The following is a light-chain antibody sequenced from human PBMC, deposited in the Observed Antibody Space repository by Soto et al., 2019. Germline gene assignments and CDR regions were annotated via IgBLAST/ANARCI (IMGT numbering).Light chain of an antibody. V-gene: IGKV1-5*01. Sequence: DIQMTQSPSTLSASVGDRVNITCRASQSISSWLAWYQQKPGKAPKLLIYDASSLESGVPSRFSGSGSGTEFTLTISSLQPDDFATYYCQQYNSYSPEFGQGTKVDIK. CDR3: QQYNSYSPE. CDR2: DAS. J-gene: IGKJ1*01. CDR1: QSISSW.